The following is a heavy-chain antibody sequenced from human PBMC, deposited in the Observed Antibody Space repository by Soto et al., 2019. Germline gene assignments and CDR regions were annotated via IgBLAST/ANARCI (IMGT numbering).Heavy chain of an antibody. J-gene: IGHJ4*02. D-gene: IGHD6-13*01. CDR3: ARELSDAAAGTVVPD. CDR1: GGTFSSYA. Sequence: QVQLVQSGAEVKKPGSSVKVSCKASGGTFSSYAISWVRLAPGQGLEWMGGIIPIFGTANYPQKFQGSVTIAADKSTSAAHMELSSLRSGDTAVYYCARELSDAAAGTVVPDWAQRPPVTVSA. V-gene: IGHV1-69*06. CDR2: IIPIFGTA.